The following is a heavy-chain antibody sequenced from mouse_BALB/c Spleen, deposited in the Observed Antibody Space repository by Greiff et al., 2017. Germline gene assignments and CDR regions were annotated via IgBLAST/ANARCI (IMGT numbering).Heavy chain of an antibody. CDR1: GYTFTSLW. Sequence: ELVKPGASAKLPCKGPGYTFTSLWINWVSQRSGQGLEWIGSIAPGCGSNYYYEMFKGTATLTVNTSSSTAYIQLRSLSSEDSAVYFCARLEDYDGAWFAYWGQGTLVTVSA. J-gene: IGHJ3*01. V-gene: IGHV1S41*01. CDR3: ARLEDYDGAWFAY. D-gene: IGHD2-4*01. CDR2: IAPGCGSN.